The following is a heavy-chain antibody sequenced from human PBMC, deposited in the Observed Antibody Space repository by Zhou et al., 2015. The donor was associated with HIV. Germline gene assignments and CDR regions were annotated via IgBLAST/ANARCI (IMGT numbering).Heavy chain of an antibody. J-gene: IGHJ5*02. V-gene: IGHV1-18*01. CDR2: ISAYNGNT. D-gene: IGHD3-10*01. Sequence: QVLLMQSGAEVKKPGASVRVSCKASGYAFDNHGISWVRQAPGQGLEWMGWISAYNGNTNYAQKLQGRVTMTTDTSTSTAYMELRSLRSDDTAVYYCARNPVLWFGELEFWFDPWGQGTLVTVSS. CDR3: ARNPVLWFGELEFWFDP. CDR1: GYAFDNHG.